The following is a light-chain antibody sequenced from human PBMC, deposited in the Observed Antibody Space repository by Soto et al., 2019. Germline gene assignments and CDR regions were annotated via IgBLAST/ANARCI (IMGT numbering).Light chain of an antibody. J-gene: IGKJ4*01. CDR2: GAS. CDR3: QQSYSLPIT. V-gene: IGKV1-39*01. CDR1: QTVINF. Sequence: DIQMTQSPSSLSASVGDRVTISCRASQTVINFVNWYQQKPGRAPSLLMFGASNLQSGVPSRFSGSGYGTDFTLTISSLQPEDFATYYCQQSYSLPITCGGGTKVELQ.